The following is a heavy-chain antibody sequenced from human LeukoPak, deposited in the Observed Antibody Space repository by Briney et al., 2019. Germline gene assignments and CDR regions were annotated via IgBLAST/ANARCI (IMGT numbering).Heavy chain of an antibody. J-gene: IGHJ4*02. D-gene: IGHD4-17*01. V-gene: IGHV3-30*18. CDR3: AKAGDYGVSLDY. Sequence: PGGSLRLSCAASGFTFSSYGMHWVRQAPGKGLEWVAVISYDGSNKYYADSVKGRFTISRDNSKNTLNLQMNSLRAEDTAVYYCAKAGDYGVSLDYWGQGTLVTVSS. CDR2: ISYDGSNK. CDR1: GFTFSSYG.